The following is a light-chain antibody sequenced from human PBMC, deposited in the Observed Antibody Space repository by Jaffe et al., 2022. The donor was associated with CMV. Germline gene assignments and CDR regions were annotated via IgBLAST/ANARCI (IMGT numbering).Light chain of an antibody. CDR3: QQYNSYLWT. J-gene: IGKJ1*01. V-gene: IGKV1-5*03. CDR2: QAW. Sequence: DIQMTQSPSTLSASVGDRVTITCRASQNIGSWLAWYQQKPGKAPKALIYQAWNLESGIPSRFSGSGSGTEFTLTISSLQPDDFATYYCQQYNSYLWTFGQGTRVEVK. CDR1: QNIGSW.